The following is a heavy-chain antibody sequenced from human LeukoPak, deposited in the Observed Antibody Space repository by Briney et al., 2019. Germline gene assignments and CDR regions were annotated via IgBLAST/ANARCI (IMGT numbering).Heavy chain of an antibody. Sequence: ASVKVSCKASGYTFTGYYMHWVRQAPGQGLEWMGWINPNSGGTNYAQKFQGRVTMTRDTSISTAYMELSRLRSDDTAVYYCARDDRVGYDFWSGYYYFDYWGQGTLVTVSS. CDR1: GYTFTGYY. J-gene: IGHJ4*02. CDR3: ARDDRVGYDFWSGYYYFDY. V-gene: IGHV1-2*02. CDR2: INPNSGGT. D-gene: IGHD3-3*01.